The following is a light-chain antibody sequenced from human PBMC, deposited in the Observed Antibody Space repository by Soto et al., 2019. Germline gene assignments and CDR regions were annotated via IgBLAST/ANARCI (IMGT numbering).Light chain of an antibody. CDR2: DAS. Sequence: EIVMTQSPATLSVSLGERVTLSCMASQSVSSYLAWYQQKPGQAPRLLISDASTRATDIPDRFSGSGSGTDFTLTISSLQSTDLAVYYCLQYSTWPHLYTFGQGTKLEIK. J-gene: IGKJ2*01. V-gene: IGKV3-15*01. CDR3: LQYSTWPHLYT. CDR1: QSVSSY.